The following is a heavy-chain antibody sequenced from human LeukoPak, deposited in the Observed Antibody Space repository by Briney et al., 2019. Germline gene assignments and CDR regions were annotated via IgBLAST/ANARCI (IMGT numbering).Heavy chain of an antibody. CDR2: IYYSGST. Sequence: PSETLSLTCTVSGGSISSSSYYWGWIRQPPGKGLEWIGSIYYSGSTYYNPSLKSRVTISVDMSKNQFSLKLSSVTAADTAVYYCARLLNGYCSSTSCTWFDPWGQGTLVTVSS. CDR3: ARLLNGYCSSTSCTWFDP. D-gene: IGHD2-2*03. J-gene: IGHJ5*02. V-gene: IGHV4-39*01. CDR1: GGSISSSSYY.